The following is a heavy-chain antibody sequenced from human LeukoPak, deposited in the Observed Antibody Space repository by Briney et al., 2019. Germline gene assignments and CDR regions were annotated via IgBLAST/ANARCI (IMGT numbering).Heavy chain of an antibody. D-gene: IGHD2-2*01. CDR2: INAGNGNT. CDR1: GYTFTSYA. V-gene: IGHV1-3*01. Sequence: ASVKVSCKASGYTFTSYAMHWVRQAPGQRLEWMGWINAGNGNTKYSQKFQGRVTITRDTSASTAYMELSSLRSEDTAVYYCAREGFCSGTNCPAVYWGQGTLVTVSS. J-gene: IGHJ4*02. CDR3: AREGFCSGTNCPAVY.